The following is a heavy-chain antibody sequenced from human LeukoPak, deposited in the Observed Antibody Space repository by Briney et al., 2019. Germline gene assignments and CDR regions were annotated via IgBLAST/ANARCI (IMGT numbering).Heavy chain of an antibody. CDR2: IYTSGST. V-gene: IGHV4-4*07. D-gene: IGHD1-1*01. J-gene: IGHJ5*02. Sequence: SETLSLTCAVSGGSISGYYWSWIRQPAGKGLEWIGRIYTSGSTTYNPSLKSRVTMSVDTSKNQFSLKLNSVTAADTAVYYCAREGATGGTYNWFDPWGQGTLVTVSS. CDR1: GGSISGYY. CDR3: AREGATGGTYNWFDP.